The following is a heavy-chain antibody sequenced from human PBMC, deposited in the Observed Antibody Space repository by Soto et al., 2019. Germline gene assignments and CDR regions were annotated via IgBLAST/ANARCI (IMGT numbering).Heavy chain of an antibody. Sequence: SETLSLTCAVYGGSFSGYYWSWIRQPPGKGLEWIGEINHSGSTNYNPSLKSRVTISVDTSKNQFSLKLSSVTAADTAVYYCARHGSGSYYNNWFDPWGQGTLVTSPQ. V-gene: IGHV4-34*01. D-gene: IGHD3-10*01. CDR3: ARHGSGSYYNNWFDP. CDR1: GGSFSGYY. CDR2: INHSGST. J-gene: IGHJ5*02.